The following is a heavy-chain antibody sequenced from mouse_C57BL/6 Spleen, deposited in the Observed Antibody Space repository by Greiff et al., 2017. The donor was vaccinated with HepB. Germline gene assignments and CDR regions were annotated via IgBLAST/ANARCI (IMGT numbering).Heavy chain of an antibody. V-gene: IGHV5-9-1*02. CDR3: TREGITTVVATPPNFDV. Sequence: DVMLVESGEGLVKPGGSLKLSCAASGFTFSSYAMSWVRQTPEKRLEWVAYISSGGDYIYYADTVKGRFTISRDNARNTLYLQMSSLKSEDTAMYYCTREGITTVVATPPNFDVWGTGTTVTVSS. CDR2: ISSGGDYI. CDR1: GFTFSSYA. J-gene: IGHJ1*03. D-gene: IGHD1-1*01.